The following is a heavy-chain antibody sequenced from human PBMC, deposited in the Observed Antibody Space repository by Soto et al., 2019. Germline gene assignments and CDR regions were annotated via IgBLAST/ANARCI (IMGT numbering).Heavy chain of an antibody. CDR3: AKDPIVERYYYYGMDV. V-gene: IGHV3-23*01. D-gene: IGHD1-26*01. Sequence: GGSLRLSCAASGCTFSSYAMSWVRQAPGKGLEWVSAISGSGGSTYYADSVKGRFTISRDNSKNTLYLQMNSLRAEDTAVYYCAKDPIVERYYYYGMDVWGQGTTVTVSS. J-gene: IGHJ6*02. CDR2: ISGSGGST. CDR1: GCTFSSYA.